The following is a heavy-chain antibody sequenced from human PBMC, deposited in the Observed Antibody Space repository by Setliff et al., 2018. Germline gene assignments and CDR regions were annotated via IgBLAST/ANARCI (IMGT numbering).Heavy chain of an antibody. CDR1: GGPFSNYA. V-gene: IGHV1-69*11. Sequence: GASVKVSCKVSGGPFSNYAISWVRQAPGQGPEWMGRTTPVLGTIDYSQKFQGRVTITADESTRTVNMEMSSLKSEDTALYYCARGAVNWAAFNIWGQGTLVT. D-gene: IGHD3-16*01. CDR3: ARGAVNWAAFNI. CDR2: TTPVLGTI. J-gene: IGHJ3*02.